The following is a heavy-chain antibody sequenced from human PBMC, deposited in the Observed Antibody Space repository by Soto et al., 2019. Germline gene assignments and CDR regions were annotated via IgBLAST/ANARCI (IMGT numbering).Heavy chain of an antibody. CDR1: GGSINSYW. CDR2: VYSTGTT. Sequence: SETLSLTCSVSGGSINSYWWSWIRQPAGKGLEWIGRVYSTGTTDYNPSLNSRATMSVETSKNQFSLKLTSVTAADTAVYYCARGEYSSSSRDYYYGMDVWGQGTTVTVSS. D-gene: IGHD6-6*01. CDR3: ARGEYSSSSRDYYYGMDV. V-gene: IGHV4-4*07. J-gene: IGHJ6*02.